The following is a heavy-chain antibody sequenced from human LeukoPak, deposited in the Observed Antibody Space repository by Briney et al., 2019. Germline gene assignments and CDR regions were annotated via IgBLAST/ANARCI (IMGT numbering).Heavy chain of an antibody. CDR1: GLSFSSFA. J-gene: IGHJ4*02. Sequence: QAGGSLRLSCAASGLSFSSFATTWVRQAPGKGLEWASAISGGGVGTYYADSVKGRFTISRDNSKNTLHLQMNSLRADDTAVYYCARIGVAGANSDYWGQGTLVTVSS. CDR3: ARIGVAGANSDY. D-gene: IGHD6-19*01. CDR2: ISGGGVGT. V-gene: IGHV3-23*01.